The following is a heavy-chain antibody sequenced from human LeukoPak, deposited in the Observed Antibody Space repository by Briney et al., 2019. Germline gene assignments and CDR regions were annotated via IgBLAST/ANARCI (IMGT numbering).Heavy chain of an antibody. CDR2: ISHDGTT. V-gene: IGHV4-4*02. CDR1: GGSVDITNY. Sequence: SETLSLTCGVSGGSVDITNYWSWVRQAPGKGLEWIGEISHDGTTNYNPSLRSRVAMSLDRANNQFSLSLTSVTAADTAVYYCTREDRPFCPFAYWGQGVLVTVSS. J-gene: IGHJ4*02. CDR3: TREDRPFCPFAY. D-gene: IGHD3-22*01.